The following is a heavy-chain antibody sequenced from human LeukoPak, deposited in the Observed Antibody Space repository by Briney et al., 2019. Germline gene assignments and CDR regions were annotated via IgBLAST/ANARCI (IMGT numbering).Heavy chain of an antibody. D-gene: IGHD3-16*01. J-gene: IGHJ3*02. CDR3: EAFYYDESGWGDASDM. CDR2: IKEDGSEK. CDR1: GLTISSYW. Sequence: HPGGSLRLSCAAPGLTISSYWMSWVRQAPGKGLEWVANIKEDGSEKYYVDSVKGRFTISRDNAKKSLYLQMNRLRAEDTAVYYCEAFYYDESGWGDASDMWGQGTMVTVSS. V-gene: IGHV3-7*01.